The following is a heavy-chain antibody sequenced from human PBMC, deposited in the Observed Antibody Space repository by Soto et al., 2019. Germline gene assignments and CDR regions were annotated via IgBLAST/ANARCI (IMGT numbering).Heavy chain of an antibody. CDR1: GFIFENFG. D-gene: IGHD1-26*01. J-gene: IGHJ5*02. CDR3: AKNQGVELVPLATVDWFDP. V-gene: IGHV3-23*01. Sequence: GGSLRLAXAASGFIFENFGMSWVRQAPGKGLEWISSISGSGFKKYYADSVKGRFTISRDNSKSTVYLELNNLSAEDTAVYHCAKNQGVELVPLATVDWFDPWGQGSVVTVSS. CDR2: ISGSGFKK.